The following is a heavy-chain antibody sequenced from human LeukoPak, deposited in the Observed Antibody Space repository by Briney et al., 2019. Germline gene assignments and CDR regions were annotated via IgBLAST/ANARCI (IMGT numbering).Heavy chain of an antibody. D-gene: IGHD3-10*01. V-gene: IGHV3-7*01. Sequence: PGGSLRLSCAASGFTFSSYWMSWVRQAPGKGLEWVANIKQDGSEKYYVDSVKGRFTISRDNAKNSLYLQMNSLRAEDTAVYYCARDFQLLWFEEYYFDYWGQGTLVTVSS. CDR2: IKQDGSEK. J-gene: IGHJ4*02. CDR1: GFTFSSYW. CDR3: ARDFQLLWFEEYYFDY.